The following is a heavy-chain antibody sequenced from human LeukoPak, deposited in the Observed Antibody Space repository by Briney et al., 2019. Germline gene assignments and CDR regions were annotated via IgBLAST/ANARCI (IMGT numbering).Heavy chain of an antibody. CDR1: GYTFTSYG. CDR3: ARGLFAGSTSCYYY. CDR2: ISAYNGNT. Sequence: ASVKVSCKASGYTFTSYGISWVRQAPGQGLEWMGRISAYNGNTNYAQKLQGRVTMPTETSTRTPYLAPGRLRSEDTAVYYRARGLFAGSTSCYYYWGQGTLVTVSS. V-gene: IGHV1-18*01. D-gene: IGHD2-2*01. J-gene: IGHJ4*02.